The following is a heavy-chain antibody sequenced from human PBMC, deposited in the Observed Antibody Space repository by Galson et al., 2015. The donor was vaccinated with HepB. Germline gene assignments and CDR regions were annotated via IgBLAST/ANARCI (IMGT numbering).Heavy chain of an antibody. CDR1: GGSISSYY. J-gene: IGHJ5*02. CDR3: ARVGYYGSGGYYRWFDP. D-gene: IGHD3-10*01. V-gene: IGHV4-4*07. CDR2: IYTSGST. Sequence: ETLSLTCTVSGGSISSYYWSWIRQPAGKGLEWIGRIYTSGSTNYNPSLKSRVTMSVDTSKNQFSLKLSSVTAADTAVYYCARVGYYGSGGYYRWFDPWGQGTLVTVSS.